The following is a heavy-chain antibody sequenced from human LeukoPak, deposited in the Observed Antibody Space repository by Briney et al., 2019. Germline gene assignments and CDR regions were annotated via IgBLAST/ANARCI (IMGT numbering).Heavy chain of an antibody. CDR1: GFTLSSYV. Sequence: GGSLRLPCAASGFTLSSYVMSWVRQAPGKGLEWVSSISNSGGSTYYADSVKGRFTISRDNSKNTLCLQMNSLRAEDTAVYYCAKEGFDSWGQGTLVTVSS. CDR2: ISNSGGST. V-gene: IGHV3-23*01. CDR3: AKEGFDS. J-gene: IGHJ4*02.